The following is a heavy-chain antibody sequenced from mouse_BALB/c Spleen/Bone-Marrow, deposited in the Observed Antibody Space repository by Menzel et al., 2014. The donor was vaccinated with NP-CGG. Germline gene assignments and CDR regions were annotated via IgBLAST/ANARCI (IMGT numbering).Heavy chain of an antibody. Sequence: VQLQQPGAELVKPGASVKLSCTAFGFNIKDTYMHWVKQRPEQGLEWIGRIDPANGNTKYDPKFQGKATITADTSSNTAYLQLSSLTSEDTAVYYGARWLLPYGLDYWGQGTSVTVSS. V-gene: IGHV14-3*02. CDR1: GFNIKDTY. D-gene: IGHD2-3*01. CDR3: ARWLLPYGLDY. J-gene: IGHJ4*01. CDR2: IDPANGNT.